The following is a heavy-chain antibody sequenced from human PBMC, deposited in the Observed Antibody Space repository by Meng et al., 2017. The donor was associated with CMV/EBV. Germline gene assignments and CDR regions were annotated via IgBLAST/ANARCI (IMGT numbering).Heavy chain of an antibody. CDR1: GYTFTSYG. V-gene: IGHV1-18*01. CDR3: ASSSVATDYYYYYGMDV. J-gene: IGHJ6*02. CDR2: ISAYNGNT. D-gene: IGHD6-19*01. Sequence: ASVKVSCKASGYTFTSYGISWVRQAPRQGLEWMGWISAYNGNTNYAQKLQGRVTMTTDTSTSTAYMELRSLRSDDTAVYYCASSSVATDYYYYYGMDVWGQGTTVTVSS.